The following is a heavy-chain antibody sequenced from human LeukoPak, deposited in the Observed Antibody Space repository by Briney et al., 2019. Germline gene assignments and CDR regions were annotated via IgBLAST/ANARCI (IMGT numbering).Heavy chain of an antibody. CDR1: GGSISSYY. D-gene: IGHD4-17*01. J-gene: IGHJ3*02. CDR3: ARDQGHYGDYSGDAFDI. Sequence: SETLSLTCTVSGGSISSYYWSWLRQPPGKGLEWSGYIYYSGSTNYNPSLKSRVTISVDTSKNQFSLKLSSVTAADTAVYYCARDQGHYGDYSGDAFDIWGQGTMVTVSS. V-gene: IGHV4-59*01. CDR2: IYYSGST.